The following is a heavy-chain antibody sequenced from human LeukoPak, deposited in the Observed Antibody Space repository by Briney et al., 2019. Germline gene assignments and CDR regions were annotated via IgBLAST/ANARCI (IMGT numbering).Heavy chain of an antibody. D-gene: IGHD3-9*01. J-gene: IGHJ5*02. CDR3: ARGGYFDSPPPSNWFDP. Sequence: ASVKVSCKASGYTFTGYYMHWVRQAPGQGLEWMGWINPNSGGTNYAQKFQGWFTMTRDTSISTAYMELSRLRSDDTAVYYCARGGYFDSPPPSNWFDPWGQGTLVTVSS. V-gene: IGHV1-2*04. CDR2: INPNSGGT. CDR1: GYTFTGYY.